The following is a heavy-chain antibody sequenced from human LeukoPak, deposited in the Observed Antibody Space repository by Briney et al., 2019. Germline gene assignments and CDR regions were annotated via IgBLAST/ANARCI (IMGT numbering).Heavy chain of an antibody. CDR3: ARVGSSSWYIDY. CDR2: ISSSSTYI. V-gene: IGHV3-21*01. D-gene: IGHD6-13*01. CDR1: GFTFSGYS. Sequence: GGSLRVSCAASGFTFSGYSMNWVRQAPGKGLEWVSSISSSSTYIYYADSVKGRFTISRDNAKNSLYLQMNSLRAEGTAVYYCARVGSSSWYIDYWGQGTLVTVSS. J-gene: IGHJ4*02.